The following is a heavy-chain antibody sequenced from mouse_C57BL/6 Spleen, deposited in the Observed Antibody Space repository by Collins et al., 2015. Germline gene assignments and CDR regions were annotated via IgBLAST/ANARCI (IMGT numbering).Heavy chain of an antibody. CDR3: TRRWYDGPYYAMDY. D-gene: IGHD2-14*01. V-gene: IGHV1-15*01. J-gene: IGHJ4*01. CDR1: GYTFTDYE. Sequence: QVQLQQSGAELVRPGASVTLSCKASGYTFTDYEMHWVKQTPVHGLEWIGAIDPETGGTAYNQKFKGKATLTADKSSSTAYMELRSLTSEDSAVYYCTRRWYDGPYYAMDYWGQGTSVTVSS. CDR2: IDPETGGT.